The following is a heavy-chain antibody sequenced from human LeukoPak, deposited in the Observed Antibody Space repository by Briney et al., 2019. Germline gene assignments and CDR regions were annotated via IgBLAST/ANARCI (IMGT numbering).Heavy chain of an antibody. CDR3: AKDRSYYGAGSFFEY. Sequence: GGSLRLSCAASGFTFNTYGMHWVRQAPGKGLEWVAALSYDGSDKWYTDSVKGRFTISRDNSENTVYLQMNSLRTDDTAVYYCAKDRSYYGAGSFFEYWGQGTLVTVSS. J-gene: IGHJ4*02. V-gene: IGHV3-30*18. D-gene: IGHD3-10*01. CDR2: LSYDGSDK. CDR1: GFTFNTYG.